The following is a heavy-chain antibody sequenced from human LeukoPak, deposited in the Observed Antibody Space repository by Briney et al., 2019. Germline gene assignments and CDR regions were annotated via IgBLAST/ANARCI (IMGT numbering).Heavy chain of an antibody. Sequence: PGGSLRLSCAASGFTFSSSNMDWVRQAPGKGLGWVSSLSSSTTYIYYADSVEGRFTISRDNAKNSLYLQMNSLRVEDTAVYYCARLFGGGFGKYYFDYWGQGTLVTVSS. J-gene: IGHJ4*02. CDR1: GFTFSSSN. CDR2: LSSSTTYI. CDR3: ARLFGGGFGKYYFDY. D-gene: IGHD3-10*01. V-gene: IGHV3-21*01.